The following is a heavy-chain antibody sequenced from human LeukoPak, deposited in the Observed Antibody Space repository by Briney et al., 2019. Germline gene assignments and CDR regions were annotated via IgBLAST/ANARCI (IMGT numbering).Heavy chain of an antibody. D-gene: IGHD5-12*01. CDR2: IYYSGST. CDR1: GGSISSYY. CDR3: ARGYSGYEGGWFNFDY. Sequence: SETLSLTCTVSGGSISSYYWSWIRQPPGKGLEWIGYIYYSGSTNYDPSLKSRVTISVDTSKNQFSLKLSSVTAADTAVYYCARGYSGYEGGWFNFDYWGQGTLVTVSS. J-gene: IGHJ4*02. V-gene: IGHV4-59*08.